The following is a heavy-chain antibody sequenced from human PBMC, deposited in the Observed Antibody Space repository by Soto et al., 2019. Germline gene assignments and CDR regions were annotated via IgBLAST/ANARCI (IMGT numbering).Heavy chain of an antibody. CDR2: IIPIFGTA. V-gene: IGHV1-69*13. Sequence: SVKVSCKASGGTFSSYAISWVRQAPGQGLEWMGGIIPIFGTANYAQKFQGRVTITADESTSTAYMELRSLRSDDTAVYYCARKGYCSSTSCYVGANYYYYYGMDVWGQGTTVTVSS. J-gene: IGHJ6*02. D-gene: IGHD2-2*01. CDR3: ARKGYCSSTSCYVGANYYYYYGMDV. CDR1: GGTFSSYA.